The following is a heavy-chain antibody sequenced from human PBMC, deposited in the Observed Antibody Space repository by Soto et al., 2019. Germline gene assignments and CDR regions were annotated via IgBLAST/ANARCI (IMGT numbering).Heavy chain of an antibody. J-gene: IGHJ6*02. CDR1: GFTFRSYG. CDR3: ARERLVPYGYGMDV. CDR2: IWFDRSIK. D-gene: IGHD2-2*01. V-gene: IGHV3-33*01. Sequence: QMQLVESGGGVVQPGRSLRLSCAASGFTFRSYGIHWVRQAPGKGLEWVALIWFDRSIKYYVDSVKGRFAVSRDNSKNTLYLQMNSLTVEDTAVYYCARERLVPYGYGMDVWGQGTTVTVSS.